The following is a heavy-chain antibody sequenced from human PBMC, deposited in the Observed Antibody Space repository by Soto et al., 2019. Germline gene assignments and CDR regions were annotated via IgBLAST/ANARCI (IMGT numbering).Heavy chain of an antibody. CDR3: ARTIPRPASSSYLCNWFDP. J-gene: IGHJ5*02. D-gene: IGHD6-13*01. CDR1: GGSISSYY. Sequence: SETLSLTCTVSGGSISSYYWSWIRQPPGKGLEWIGYIYYSGSTNYNPSLKSRVTISVDTSKNQFSLKLSSVTAADTAVYYCARTIPRPASSSYLCNWFDPWGQETLVTVSS. V-gene: IGHV4-59*08. CDR2: IYYSGST.